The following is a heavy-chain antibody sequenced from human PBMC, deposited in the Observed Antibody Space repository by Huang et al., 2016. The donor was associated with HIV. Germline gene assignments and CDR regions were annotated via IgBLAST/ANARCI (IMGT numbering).Heavy chain of an antibody. CDR2: IYYRGTN. CDR1: GGSISSSSYY. CDR3: ARHGRVAGHYYNNMDV. V-gene: IGHV4-39*01. J-gene: IGHJ6*02. Sequence: LQLQESGPGLVKSSETLSLICTVSGGSISSSSYYWGWIRQPPGKGPEWIGSIYYRGTNYYNPPLKSRVTISVDTSKNQFSLKVNSVTAADTAVYYCARHGRVAGHYYNNMDVWGRGTTVTVSS. D-gene: IGHD6-19*01.